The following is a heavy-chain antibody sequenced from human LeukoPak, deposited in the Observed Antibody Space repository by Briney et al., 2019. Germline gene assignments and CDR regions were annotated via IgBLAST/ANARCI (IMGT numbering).Heavy chain of an antibody. CDR2: INTEGGST. Sequence: PGGSLRLSCAASGFTFSTYWMHWVRQAPGKGLVWVSRINTEGGSTLYADSVKGRCTISRDNAKNTLYLQVNSLRAEDTAVYYCARGANYGGNLGVYWGQGTLVTVSS. CDR3: ARGANYGGNLGVY. D-gene: IGHD4-23*01. J-gene: IGHJ4*02. CDR1: GFTFSTYW. V-gene: IGHV3-74*01.